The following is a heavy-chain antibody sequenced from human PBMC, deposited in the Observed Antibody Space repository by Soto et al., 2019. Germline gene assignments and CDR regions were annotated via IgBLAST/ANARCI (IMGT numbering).Heavy chain of an antibody. Sequence: QVQLVQSGAEVKKPGASVKVSCKVSGYTLTELSMHWVRQAPGKGLEWMGGIDPEDGETIYAQKFQGRVTMTEDTSTDTAYMELSSLRSDDTAVYYCATVVGCGGDCYSRWFDPWGQGTLVTVSS. J-gene: IGHJ5*02. D-gene: IGHD2-21*02. CDR3: ATVVGCGGDCYSRWFDP. V-gene: IGHV1-24*01. CDR1: GYTLTELS. CDR2: IDPEDGET.